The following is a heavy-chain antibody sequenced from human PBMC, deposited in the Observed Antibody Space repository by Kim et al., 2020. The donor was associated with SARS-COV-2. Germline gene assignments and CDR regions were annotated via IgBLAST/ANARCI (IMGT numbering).Heavy chain of an antibody. CDR3: ARGPNYSPFDY. CDR1: GFTFSSYE. Sequence: GESLRLSCVASGFTFSSYEMNWVRQAPGKGLEWVSYIIGSGTTIYYADSVRGRFTISRDNDKNSLYLQMNSLRAEDTAVYYCARGPNYSPFDYWGQGTLV. J-gene: IGHJ4*02. CDR2: IIGSGTTI. D-gene: IGHD4-4*01. V-gene: IGHV3-48*03.